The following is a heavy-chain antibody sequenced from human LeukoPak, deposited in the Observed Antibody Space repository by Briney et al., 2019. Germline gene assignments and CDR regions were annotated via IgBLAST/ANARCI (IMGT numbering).Heavy chain of an antibody. CDR2: IFYSGTT. J-gene: IGHJ4*02. CDR1: GGSISSFY. CDR3: ARGRGVVTAFDY. Sequence: SETLSLTCTISGGSISSFYWSWIRQPPRRGLEWIGSIFYSGTTNYNPSLKSRVTMSVDTSKNQIPLKLSSLTAADTAAYYCARGRGVVTAFDYWGQGTLVSVSS. V-gene: IGHV4-59*01. D-gene: IGHD2-21*02.